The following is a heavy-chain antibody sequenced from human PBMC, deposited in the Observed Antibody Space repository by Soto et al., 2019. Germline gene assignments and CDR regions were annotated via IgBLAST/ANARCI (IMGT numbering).Heavy chain of an antibody. Sequence: PVDSLKISCLGSGYSFARYWIGWVRQMPGKDLEWMGIIYPGDSDTRYSPYFQGQVTISADKSLRTAYLQWTSLKASDTALYYCARTRSFTLGFYYDGMDVWGQGTTVTVSS. CDR3: ARTRSFTLGFYYDGMDV. CDR1: GYSFARYW. J-gene: IGHJ6*02. V-gene: IGHV5-51*01. CDR2: IYPGDSDT. D-gene: IGHD6-6*01.